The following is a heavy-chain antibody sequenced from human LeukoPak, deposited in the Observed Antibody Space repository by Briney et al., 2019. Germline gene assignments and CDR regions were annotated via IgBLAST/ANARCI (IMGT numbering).Heavy chain of an antibody. J-gene: IGHJ4*02. D-gene: IGHD5-24*01. CDR2: ITTNTGNP. CDR3: ARDASTIRFDY. Sequence: ASVKVSCKASGYTFTSHSINWLRQAPGQGLEWMGWITTNTGNPTYAQGFTGRFVFSLDTSVSTAYLQISSLKAEDTAVYYCARDASTIRFDYWGQGTLVTVPS. CDR1: GYTFTSHS. V-gene: IGHV7-4-1*02.